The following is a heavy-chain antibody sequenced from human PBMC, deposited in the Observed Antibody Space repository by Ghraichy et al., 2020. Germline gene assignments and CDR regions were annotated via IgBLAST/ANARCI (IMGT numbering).Heavy chain of an antibody. CDR1: GFTFSNYA. Sequence: GGSLRLSCAASGFTFSNYAMSWVRQAPGKGLEWVSAMSGSGKDTYSADSVRGRFTISRDNSRNTLFLQMNSLRVEDTAVYYCGKAGYDILTNDYTQGPPGGWGQGTLVTVSS. CDR2: MSGSGKDT. CDR3: GKAGYDILTNDYTQGPPGG. V-gene: IGHV3-23*01. D-gene: IGHD3-9*01. J-gene: IGHJ4*02.